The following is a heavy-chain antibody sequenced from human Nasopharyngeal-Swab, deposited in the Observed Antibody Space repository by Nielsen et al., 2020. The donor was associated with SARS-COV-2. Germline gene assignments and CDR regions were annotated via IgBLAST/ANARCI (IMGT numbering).Heavy chain of an antibody. CDR1: GGSISSSSYY. Sequence: SETLSLTCTVSGGSISSSSYYWAWIRQPPGKGLEWIGTIYYSGSTYYNPSLKSRLTLSVDTSTNQFSLKLSSLTAADTAVYYCARGTNYDFWSNYAHYYFDYWGQGALVTASS. V-gene: IGHV4-39*07. CDR3: ARGTNYDFWSNYAHYYFDY. D-gene: IGHD3-3*01. J-gene: IGHJ4*02. CDR2: IYYSGST.